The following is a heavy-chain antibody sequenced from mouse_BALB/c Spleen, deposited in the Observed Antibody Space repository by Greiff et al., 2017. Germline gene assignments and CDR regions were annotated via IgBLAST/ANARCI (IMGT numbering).Heavy chain of an antibody. CDR3: ARGYGNYVWFAY. V-gene: IGHV1-55*01. J-gene: IGHJ3*01. Sequence: VKLQQPGAELVKPGTSVKLSCKASGYNFTSYWINWVKLRPGQGLEWIGDIYPGSGSTNYNEKFKSKATLTVDTSSSTAYMQLSSLASEDSALYYCARGYGNYVWFAYWGQGTLVTVSA. CDR1: GYNFTSYW. CDR2: IYPGSGST. D-gene: IGHD2-10*02.